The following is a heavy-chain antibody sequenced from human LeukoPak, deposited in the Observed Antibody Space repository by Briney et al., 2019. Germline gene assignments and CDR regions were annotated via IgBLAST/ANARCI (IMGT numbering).Heavy chain of an antibody. J-gene: IGHJ4*02. CDR1: GFTFSSYS. CDR3: ASTYYGSGSYRQSKGAY. CDR2: ISSSSSYI. D-gene: IGHD3-10*01. V-gene: IGHV3-21*01. Sequence: PGGSLRLSCAASGFTFSSYSMNWVRQAPGKGLEWVSSISSSSSYIYYADSVKGRFTISRDNAKNSLYLQMNSLRAEDTAVYYCASTYYGSGSYRQSKGAYWGRGTLVTVSS.